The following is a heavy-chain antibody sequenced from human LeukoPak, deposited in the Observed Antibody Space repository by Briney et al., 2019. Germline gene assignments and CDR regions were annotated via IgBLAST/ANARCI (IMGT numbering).Heavy chain of an antibody. CDR2: IYHSGST. D-gene: IGHD1-26*01. CDR3: ARALSGSPDAFDI. V-gene: IGHV4-30-2*01. J-gene: IGHJ3*02. Sequence: PSQTLSLTCTVSGGSISSGGYYWSWIRQPPGKGLEWIGYIYHSGSTYYNPSLKSRVTISVDRSKNQFSLKLSSVTAADTAVYYCARALSGSPDAFDIWGQGTMVTVSS. CDR1: GGSISSGGYY.